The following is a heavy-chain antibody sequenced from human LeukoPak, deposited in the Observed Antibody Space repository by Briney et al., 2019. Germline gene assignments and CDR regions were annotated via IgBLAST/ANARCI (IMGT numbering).Heavy chain of an antibody. D-gene: IGHD2-15*01. CDR1: GGTFSSYS. J-gene: IGHJ4*02. CDR3: AREGVVAAYFDY. V-gene: IGHV4-59*01. Sequence: PSETLSLTCTVSGGTFSSYSWSWIRQPPGKGLEWIGYIYYSGSTNYNPSLMSRVIIAVDTSKNQYSLKLSSVTAADTAVYYCAREGVVAAYFDYWGQGPLVTVSS. CDR2: IYYSGST.